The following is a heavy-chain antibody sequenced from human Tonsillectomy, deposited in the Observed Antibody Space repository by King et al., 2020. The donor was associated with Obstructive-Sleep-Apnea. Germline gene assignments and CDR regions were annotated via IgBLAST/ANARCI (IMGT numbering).Heavy chain of an antibody. CDR1: GFTFYSYS. D-gene: IGHD3-10*01. CDR3: ARDISFPLVGGTYYHYGMDV. V-gene: IGHV3-48*04. J-gene: IGHJ6*02. Sequence: QLVQSGGGLVQPGGSLRLSCAASGFTFYSYSMNWVRQAPGKGLEWGSYISSSSSEIYYADSVKGRFTISRDHANYSLSLQMSSPRAEDTAVYYCARDISFPLVGGTYYHYGMDVWGQGTTVTVSS. CDR2: ISSSSSEI.